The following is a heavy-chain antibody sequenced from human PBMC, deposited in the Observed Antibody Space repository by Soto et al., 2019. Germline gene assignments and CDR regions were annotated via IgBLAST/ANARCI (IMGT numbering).Heavy chain of an antibody. CDR2: ISVTGSGT. CDR1: GFTFSSYD. V-gene: IGHV3-23*01. Sequence: EVQLLESGGGLVQPGGSLGLSCAASGFTFSSYDMSWVRQAPGKGLEYVSSISVTGSGTYYADSVKGRFTITRDNSKNTLYLHMNSLRVEDTAVYYCARTTTTKSRDYWDKGTLVTVSS. D-gene: IGHD4-17*01. J-gene: IGHJ4*02. CDR3: ARTTTTKSRDY.